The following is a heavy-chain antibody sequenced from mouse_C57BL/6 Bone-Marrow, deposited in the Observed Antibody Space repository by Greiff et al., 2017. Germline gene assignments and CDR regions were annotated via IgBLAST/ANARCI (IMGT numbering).Heavy chain of an antibody. CDR3: ARGGLQRAAY. CDR2: IHPKSGST. D-gene: IGHD2-2*01. V-gene: IGHV1-64*01. J-gene: IGHJ3*01. Sequence: QVQLQQPGAELVKPGASVKLSCKASGYTFTSYGMHWVKQRPGQGLEWIGMIHPKSGSTNYNEKFKSKATLTVDKSSSTAYMQLSSLTSEDSAVYYCARGGLQRAAYWGQGTLVTVSA. CDR1: GYTFTSYG.